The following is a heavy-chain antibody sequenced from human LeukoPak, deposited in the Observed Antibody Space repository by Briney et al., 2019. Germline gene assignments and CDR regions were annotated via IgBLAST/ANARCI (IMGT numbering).Heavy chain of an antibody. D-gene: IGHD2-8*01. CDR1: GSTFSSYA. CDR3: AKDTSIGRYCTNGICSPFDY. Sequence: GGSLRLSCAASGSTFSSYAMSWVRQAPGKGLEWVSAISGSGDNTYDADSVKGRFTISRDNSKNTLYLQMNSLRAEDTAVYYCAKDTSIGRYCTNGICSPFDYWGQGTLVTVSS. V-gene: IGHV3-23*01. CDR2: ISGSGDNT. J-gene: IGHJ4*02.